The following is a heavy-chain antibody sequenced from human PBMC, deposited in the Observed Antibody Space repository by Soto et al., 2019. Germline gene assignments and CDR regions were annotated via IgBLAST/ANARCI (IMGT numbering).Heavy chain of an antibody. J-gene: IGHJ3*02. D-gene: IGHD3-10*01. V-gene: IGHV3-23*01. CDR2: ISGSGGST. CDR1: GFTFSSYA. Sequence: GGSLRVSCAASGFTFSSYAMSCVRQDPGKGLEWVSAISGSGGSTYYADSVKGRFTISRDNSKNTLYLQMNSLRAEDTAVYYCAKPSKPTTRFGESLRGAFDIWGQGTMVTVSS. CDR3: AKPSKPTTRFGESLRGAFDI.